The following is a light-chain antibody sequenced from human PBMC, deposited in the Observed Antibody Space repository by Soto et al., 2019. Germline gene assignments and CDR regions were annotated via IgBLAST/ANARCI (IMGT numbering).Light chain of an antibody. CDR2: AAS. CDR3: HQYGSSPAWT. Sequence: EIVLTQSPGTLSLFPGERATLSCRASQSISSNYLAWYHHTPGQAPRLLIHAASNRATGIPDRFSGAGSGTYFTLGISGLEAEDVAVDYCHQYGSSPAWTFGQGTKVEIK. CDR1: QSISSNY. V-gene: IGKV3-20*01. J-gene: IGKJ1*01.